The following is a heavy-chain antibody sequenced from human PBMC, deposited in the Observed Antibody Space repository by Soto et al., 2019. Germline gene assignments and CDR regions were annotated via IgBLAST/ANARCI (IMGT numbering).Heavy chain of an antibody. CDR2: TVRGGNT. Sequence: GGSLRLSCAASGFTLSSYTMSWVRQAPGEGLEFVSATVRGGNTYYADSVKGRFTISRDNSKSTLYLQMKSLRAEDTAVYYCAKHGYGDDFDYWGQGTLVTVSS. D-gene: IGHD4-17*01. CDR3: AKHGYGDDFDY. J-gene: IGHJ4*02. CDR1: GFTLSSYT. V-gene: IGHV3-23*01.